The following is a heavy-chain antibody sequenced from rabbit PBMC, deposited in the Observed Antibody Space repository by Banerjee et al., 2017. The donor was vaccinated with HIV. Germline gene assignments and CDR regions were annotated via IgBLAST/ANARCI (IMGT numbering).Heavy chain of an antibody. Sequence: QLKETGGGLVQPGGSLTLPCKTSGFDFSSYYMNWVRQAPGKGLEWIGRIYAGKGSSDYANWVNGRFTISSDSAQNTVDLQMNSLTAADTATYFCARDANDYYVYFVLWGQGTLVTVS. J-gene: IGHJ4*01. CDR3: ARDANDYYVYFVL. V-gene: IGHV1S7*01. D-gene: IGHD1-1*01. CDR1: GFDFSSYY. CDR2: IYAGKGSS.